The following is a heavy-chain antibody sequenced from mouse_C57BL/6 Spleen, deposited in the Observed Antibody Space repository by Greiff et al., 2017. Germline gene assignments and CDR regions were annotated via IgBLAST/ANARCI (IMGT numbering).Heavy chain of an antibody. CDR3: ARHYDYDVSTFAY. Sequence: QVQLKESGAELVKPGASVKMSCKASGYTFTTYRIEWMKQNPGKSLEWIGNFHPYNDDTKYNEKFKGKATLTVDKSSSTVYLELSRLTSDDSAVYYCARHYDYDVSTFAYWGQGTLVTVSA. J-gene: IGHJ3*01. V-gene: IGHV1-47*01. D-gene: IGHD2-4*01. CDR2: FHPYNDDT. CDR1: GYTFTTYR.